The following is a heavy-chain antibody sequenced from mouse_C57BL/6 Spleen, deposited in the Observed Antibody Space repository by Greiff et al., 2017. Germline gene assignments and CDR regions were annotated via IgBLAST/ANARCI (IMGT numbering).Heavy chain of an antibody. D-gene: IGHD2-13*01. J-gene: IGHJ2*01. Sequence: VQLQQSGPELVKPGASVKISCKASGYAFSSSWMNWVKQRPGKGLEWIGRIYPGDGDTNYNGKFKGKATLTADTSSSTAYMQLSSLTSEDSAVYFCARGLTEYYFDYWGQGTTLTVSS. CDR3: ARGLTEYYFDY. V-gene: IGHV1-82*01. CDR1: GYAFSSSW. CDR2: IYPGDGDT.